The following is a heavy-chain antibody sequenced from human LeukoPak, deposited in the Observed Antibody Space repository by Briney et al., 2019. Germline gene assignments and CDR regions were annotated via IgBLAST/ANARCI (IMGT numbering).Heavy chain of an antibody. CDR3: ARAGITIFGVVNAFDI. J-gene: IGHJ3*02. CDR2: IYTSGST. V-gene: IGHV4-61*02. Sequence: PSQTLSLTCTVSGGSISSGSYYWSWIRQPAGKGLEWIGRIYTSGSTNYNPSLKSRVTISVDTSKNQFSLKLSSVTAADTAVYYCARAGITIFGVVNAFDIWGQGTMVTVSS. D-gene: IGHD3-3*01. CDR1: GGSISSGSYY.